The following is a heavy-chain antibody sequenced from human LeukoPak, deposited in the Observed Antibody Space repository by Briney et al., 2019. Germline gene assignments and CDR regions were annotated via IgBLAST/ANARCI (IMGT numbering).Heavy chain of an antibody. CDR2: IYHSGST. Sequence: PSGTLSLTCAVSGGSISSSNWWSWVRQPPGKGLEWIGEIYHSGSTNYNPSLKSRVTISVDKSKNQFSLKLSSVTAADTAVYHCARSEVVPAATARDGGYNWFDPWGQGTLVTVSS. CDR3: ARSEVVPAATARDGGYNWFDP. V-gene: IGHV4-4*02. CDR1: GGSISSSNW. D-gene: IGHD2-2*01. J-gene: IGHJ5*02.